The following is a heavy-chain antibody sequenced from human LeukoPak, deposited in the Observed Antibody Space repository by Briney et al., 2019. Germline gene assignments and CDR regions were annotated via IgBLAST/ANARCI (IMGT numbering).Heavy chain of an antibody. CDR2: ISYDGNNK. J-gene: IGHJ4*02. D-gene: IGHD1-26*01. CDR3: AREGGFDY. Sequence: GGSLRLSCAASGFTFSSYAMHWVRQAPGKGLEWVAVISYDGNNKYYADSVKGRFTISRDNAKNSLYLQMNSLRDEDTAVYYCAREGGFDYWGQGTLVTVSS. V-gene: IGHV3-30-3*01. CDR1: GFTFSSYA.